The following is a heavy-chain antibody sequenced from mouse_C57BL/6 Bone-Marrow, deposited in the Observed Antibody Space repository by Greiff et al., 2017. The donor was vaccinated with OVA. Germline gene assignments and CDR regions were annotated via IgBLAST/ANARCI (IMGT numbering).Heavy chain of an antibody. CDR2: IYPRSGNT. CDR1: GYTFTSYG. V-gene: IGHV1-81*01. Sequence: VQVVESGAELARPGASVKLSCKASGYTFTSYGISWVKQRTGQGLEWIGEIYPRSGNTYYNEKFKGKATLTADKSSSTAYMELRSLTSEDSAVYFCAREAYYYGSSPPWFAYWGQGTLVTVSA. D-gene: IGHD1-1*01. CDR3: AREAYYYGSSPPWFAY. J-gene: IGHJ3*01.